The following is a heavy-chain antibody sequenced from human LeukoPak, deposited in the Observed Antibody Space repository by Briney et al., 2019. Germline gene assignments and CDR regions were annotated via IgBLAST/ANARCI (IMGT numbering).Heavy chain of an antibody. V-gene: IGHV1-69*13. Sequence: ASVTVSCKASGGTFSSYAISWVRQAPGQGLEWMGGIIPIFGTANYAQKFQGRVTITADESTSTAYMELSSLRSEDTAVYYRARDQYSSGWYDYWGQGTLVTVSS. CDR3: ARDQYSSGWYDY. CDR1: GGTFSSYA. J-gene: IGHJ4*02. D-gene: IGHD6-19*01. CDR2: IIPIFGTA.